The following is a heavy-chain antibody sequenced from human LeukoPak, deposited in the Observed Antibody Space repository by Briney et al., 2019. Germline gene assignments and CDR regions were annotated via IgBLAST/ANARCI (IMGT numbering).Heavy chain of an antibody. V-gene: IGHV3-15*01. D-gene: IGHD1-26*01. Sequence: GGSLRLSCAASGFTFSSYGMHWVRQAPGKGLEWVGRIKSKTDGGTTDYAAPVKGRFTISRDDSKNTLYLQMNSLKTEDTAVYYCTTDLGGSFFDYWGQGTLVTVSS. J-gene: IGHJ4*02. CDR3: TTDLGGSFFDY. CDR2: IKSKTDGGTT. CDR1: GFTFSSYG.